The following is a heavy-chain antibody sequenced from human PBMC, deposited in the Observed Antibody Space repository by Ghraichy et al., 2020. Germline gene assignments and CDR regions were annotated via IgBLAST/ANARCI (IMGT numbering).Heavy chain of an antibody. Sequence: SETLSLTCAVYGGSFSGYYWSWIRQPPGKGLEWIGEINHSGSTNYNPSLKSRVTISVDTSKNQFSLKLSSVTAADTAVYYCARVPSSSWFDAFDIWGQGTMVTVSS. CDR2: INHSGST. CDR1: GGSFSGYY. D-gene: IGHD6-13*01. CDR3: ARVPSSSWFDAFDI. V-gene: IGHV4-34*01. J-gene: IGHJ3*02.